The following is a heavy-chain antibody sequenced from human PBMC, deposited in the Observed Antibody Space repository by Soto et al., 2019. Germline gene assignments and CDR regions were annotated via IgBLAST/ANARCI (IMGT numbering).Heavy chain of an antibody. V-gene: IGHV1-18*04. Sequence: ASVKVSCKASGYTFTSSGISWVRQAPGQGLEWMGWITAYNGNTNYAQKFQGRVTMTTDTSTSTAYMELRSLRSEDTAVYYCARAGGVPAALGDGMDVWGQGTTVTVSS. CDR2: ITAYNGNT. CDR1: GYTFTSSG. CDR3: ARAGGVPAALGDGMDV. J-gene: IGHJ6*02. D-gene: IGHD2-2*01.